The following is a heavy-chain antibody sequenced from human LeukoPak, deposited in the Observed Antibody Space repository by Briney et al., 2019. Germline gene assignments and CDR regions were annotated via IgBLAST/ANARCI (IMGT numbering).Heavy chain of an antibody. CDR3: ARDGLVGATYNWFDP. D-gene: IGHD1-26*01. CDR1: GFTFSSSA. Sequence: PGGSLRLSCAASGFTFSSSAMHWVRQAPGKGLEWVSFISRSSDLIYYADSVKGRFTISRDNAENSLYLQMNSLRAEDTAVYYCARDGLVGATYNWFDPWGQGTLVTVSS. V-gene: IGHV3-48*01. CDR2: ISRSSDLI. J-gene: IGHJ5*02.